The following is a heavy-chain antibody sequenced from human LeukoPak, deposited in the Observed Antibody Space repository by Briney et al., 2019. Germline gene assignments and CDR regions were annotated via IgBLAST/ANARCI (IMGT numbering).Heavy chain of an antibody. CDR1: AYAFTSYY. CDR2: INPSGGST. J-gene: IGHJ4*02. CDR3: ARDNDSIAAAGYYFDY. D-gene: IGHD6-13*01. Sequence: GASVQISSKASAYAFTSYYMHWVRQAPGQGLEWMGIINPSGGSTSYAQKFQGRVTMTRDTSTSTVYMELSSMRSEDTAVYYCARDNDSIAAAGYYFDYWGQGTRSPSPQ. V-gene: IGHV1-46*01.